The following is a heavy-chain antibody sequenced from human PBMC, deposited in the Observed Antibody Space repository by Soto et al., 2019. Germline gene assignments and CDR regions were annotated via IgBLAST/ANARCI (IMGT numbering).Heavy chain of an antibody. CDR1: GFSFSTYG. D-gene: IGHD6-13*01. V-gene: IGHV3-33*01. Sequence: QVQLVESGGGVVQPGRSLKLSCAASGFSFSTYGFHWVRQAPGKGPEWVAVIWFDGSKKYYADSVEGRFTISRDNSKNSLFLQMNTLRAEDTAVYYCARDPASVGYHFDLWGQGTLVTVSS. CDR2: IWFDGSKK. J-gene: IGHJ4*02. CDR3: ARDPASVGYHFDL.